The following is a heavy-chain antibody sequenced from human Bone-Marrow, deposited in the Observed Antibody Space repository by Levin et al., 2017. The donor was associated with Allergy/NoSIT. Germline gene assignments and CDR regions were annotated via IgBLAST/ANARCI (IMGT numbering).Heavy chain of an antibody. CDR1: GFTFSNYV. CDR2: ISGTTDST. J-gene: IGHJ4*02. Sequence: PGGSLRLSCAASGFTFSNYVMRWVRQAPGTGLEWVSTISGTTDSTYYADSVKGRFTISRDNSKSTLYLQMHSLRAEDTAVYYCARGPAYYFDFRGQGALVTVSS. V-gene: IGHV3-23*01. CDR3: ARGPAYYFDF.